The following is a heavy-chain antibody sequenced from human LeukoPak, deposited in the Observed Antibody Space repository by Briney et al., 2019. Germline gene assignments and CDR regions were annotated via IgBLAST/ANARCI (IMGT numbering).Heavy chain of an antibody. Sequence: ASVKVSCKASGYTFTSYFMHWARQAPGQGLDWMGIINPSGGSTSYAQKFQGRVTMTRDTSTSTVYMELSSLRSEDTAVYYRARDSADYGDYDYWGQGTLVTVSS. CDR2: INPSGGST. J-gene: IGHJ4*02. D-gene: IGHD4-17*01. CDR3: ARDSADYGDYDY. V-gene: IGHV1-46*01. CDR1: GYTFTSYF.